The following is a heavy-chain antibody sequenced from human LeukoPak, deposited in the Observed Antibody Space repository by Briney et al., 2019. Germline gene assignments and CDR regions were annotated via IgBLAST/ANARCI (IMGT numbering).Heavy chain of an antibody. Sequence: NSSETLSLTCSVSGGSVSSDSYFWNWVRQPPGKGLEWIGYIYSSGSTNYNRSLKSRVTISLDTSKNQFSLKLSSVTAADTAVYYCARGLSMDVWGQGTTVTVSS. J-gene: IGHJ6*02. CDR2: IYSSGST. V-gene: IGHV4-61*01. CDR1: GGSVSSDSYF. CDR3: ARGLSMDV.